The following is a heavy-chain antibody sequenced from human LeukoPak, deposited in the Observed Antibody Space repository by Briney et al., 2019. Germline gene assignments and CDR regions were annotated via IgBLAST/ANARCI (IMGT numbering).Heavy chain of an antibody. J-gene: IGHJ4*02. D-gene: IGHD6-19*01. CDR3: ASATRGWSFDY. Sequence: RGASLEISCKGSGYSFTSYWIGWVRQLPGKGLEGMGIIYPGDSDTIYSPSFQGPVTISDDKSISTAYLQWSSLKASDTAMYYCASATRGWSFDYWGQGTLVTVSS. CDR1: GYSFTSYW. CDR2: IYPGDSDT. V-gene: IGHV5-51*01.